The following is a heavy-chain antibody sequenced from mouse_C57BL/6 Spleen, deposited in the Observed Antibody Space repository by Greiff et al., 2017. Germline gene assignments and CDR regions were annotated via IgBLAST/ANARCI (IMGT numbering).Heavy chain of an antibody. J-gene: IGHJ1*03. CDR1: GYTFTDYN. V-gene: IGHV1-18*01. D-gene: IGHD1-1*01. CDR2: INPNNGGT. CDR3: ARYLITTGVGEFKG. Sequence: VQLQQSGPELVKPGASVKIPCKASGYTFTDYNMDWVKQSHGKSLEWIGDINPNNGGTIYNQKFKGKATLTVDKSSSTAYMELHSLTSEDTAIYYCARYLITTGVGEFKGWGTGTTVTVST.